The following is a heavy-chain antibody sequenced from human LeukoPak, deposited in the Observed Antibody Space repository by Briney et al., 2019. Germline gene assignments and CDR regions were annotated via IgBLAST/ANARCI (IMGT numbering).Heavy chain of an antibody. CDR3: ARDRYGDYAVDY. CDR1: GFTFSTYS. J-gene: IGHJ4*02. D-gene: IGHD4-17*01. CDR2: ISTSSYI. Sequence: PGGSLRLSCAASGFTFSTYSMNWVRQAPGKGLEWISSISTSSYIYYADSVKGRFTISRDNAKNSLYLQMNSLRAEDTAVYYCARDRYGDYAVDYWGQGTLVTVSS. V-gene: IGHV3-21*01.